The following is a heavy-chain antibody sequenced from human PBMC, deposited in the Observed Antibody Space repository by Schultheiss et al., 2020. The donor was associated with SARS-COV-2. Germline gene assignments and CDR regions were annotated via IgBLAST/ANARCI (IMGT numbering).Heavy chain of an antibody. J-gene: IGHJ5*02. CDR1: GDSVSSNSAA. CDR2: TYYRSKWYN. Sequence: SQTLSLTCAISGDSVSSNSAAWNWFRQSPSRGLEWLGRTYYRSKWYNDYAVSVKSRITINPDTSKNQFSLQLSSVTAADTAVYYCAREVGWSRRDWFDPWGQGTLVTVSS. D-gene: IGHD6-19*01. V-gene: IGHV6-1*01. CDR3: AREVGWSRRDWFDP.